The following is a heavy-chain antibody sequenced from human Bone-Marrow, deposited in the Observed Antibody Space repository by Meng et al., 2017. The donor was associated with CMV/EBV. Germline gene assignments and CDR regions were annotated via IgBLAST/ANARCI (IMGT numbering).Heavy chain of an antibody. D-gene: IGHD2-2*01. CDR3: ARGEYQLLLFKRFDP. V-gene: IGHV1-69*10. Sequence: SGGTFSSYAISWVRQAPGQGLEWMGGIIPILGIANYAQKFQGRVTITADKSTSTAYMELSSLRSEDTAVYYCARGEYQLLLFKRFDPWGQGTLVTVSS. J-gene: IGHJ5*02. CDR2: IIPILGIA. CDR1: GGTFSSYA.